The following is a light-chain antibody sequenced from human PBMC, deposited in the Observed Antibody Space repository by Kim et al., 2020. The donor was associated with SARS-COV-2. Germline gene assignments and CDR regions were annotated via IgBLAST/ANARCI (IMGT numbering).Light chain of an antibody. V-gene: IGLV1-44*01. CDR3: AAWDDSLNGVV. CDR1: SSNIGRNT. J-gene: IGLJ2*01. Sequence: GQRCTISCSGSSSNIGRNTVNWYQQRPGTAPKLLIYSNNQRPSGVPDRFSGSKSGTSASLAISGLQSEDEADYYCAAWDDSLNGVVFGGGTQLTVL. CDR2: SNN.